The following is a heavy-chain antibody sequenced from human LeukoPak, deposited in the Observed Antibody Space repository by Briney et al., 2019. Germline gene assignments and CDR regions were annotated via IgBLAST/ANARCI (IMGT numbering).Heavy chain of an antibody. D-gene: IGHD5-12*01. J-gene: IGHJ6*02. V-gene: IGHV1-2*02. CDR2: IIPNSGGT. Sequence: ASVKVSCKASGYTFTGYYMHWVRQAPGQGLEWMGWIIPNSGGTNYAQKFQGRVTMTRDTSISTAYMELSRLRSDDTAVYYCARGEGGYDSYYYYGMDVWGQGTTVTVSS. CDR3: ARGEGGYDSYYYYGMDV. CDR1: GYTFTGYY.